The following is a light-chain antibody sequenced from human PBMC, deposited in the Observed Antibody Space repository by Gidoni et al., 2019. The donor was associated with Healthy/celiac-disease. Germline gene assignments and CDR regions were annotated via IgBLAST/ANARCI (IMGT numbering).Light chain of an antibody. Sequence: IVMTQSPLSLHVTPGEPASISCRSSQSLRHSNGYNYLDWYLQTPGQSPQLRIYLGSNRASGVPDRFSGSGSGTDFTLKSSRVEAEDVGVYYCMQALQTPRRTFGQGTKVEIK. CDR2: LGS. CDR3: MQALQTPRRT. CDR1: QSLRHSNGYNY. V-gene: IGKV2-28*01. J-gene: IGKJ1*01.